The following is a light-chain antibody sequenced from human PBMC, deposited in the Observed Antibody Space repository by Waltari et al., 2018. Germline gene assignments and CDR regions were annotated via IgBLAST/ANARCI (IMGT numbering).Light chain of an antibody. CDR1: SSNIGINT. CDR2: ANS. V-gene: IGLV1-44*01. J-gene: IGLJ3*02. Sequence: QSVLTQPPLASGTPGQRVTISCSGNSSNIGINTVTWYQQLPGTPPKLLIYANSHRPSGVPDRFSASKSDTSASLAISGLQSEDEADYFCATWDDSLNGRVFGGGTKLAVL. CDR3: ATWDDSLNGRV.